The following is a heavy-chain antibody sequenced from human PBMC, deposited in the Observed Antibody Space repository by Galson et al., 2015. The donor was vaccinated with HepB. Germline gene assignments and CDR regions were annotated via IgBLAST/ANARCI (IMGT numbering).Heavy chain of an antibody. D-gene: IGHD6-6*01. V-gene: IGHV1-8*01. Sequence: SVKVSCKVSGYIFSSYDISWVRQAAGQGLEWMGWVNPDSGNTDYAQKFQGRVAMIRNTSISTAYMELSSLRSEDTAVYYCAREGIAARADYYYSGMDVWGQGTTVTVSS. CDR1: GYIFSSYD. CDR3: AREGIAARADYYYSGMDV. J-gene: IGHJ6*02. CDR2: VNPDSGNT.